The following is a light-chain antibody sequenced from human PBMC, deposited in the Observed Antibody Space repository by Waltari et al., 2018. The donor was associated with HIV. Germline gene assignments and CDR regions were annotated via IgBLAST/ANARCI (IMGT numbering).Light chain of an antibody. CDR3: GTWDSSLSAV. CDR2: DNN. J-gene: IGLJ3*02. Sequence: QSVLTQPPSVSAAPGQTVTISCSGSSSNIGSHSVSWYQQLPGTAPKLLIYDNNKRPSGIPDRFSGSKSGTSATVGITGLQTGDEADYYWGTWDSSLSAVFGGGTKLTVL. CDR1: SSNIGSHS. V-gene: IGLV1-51*01.